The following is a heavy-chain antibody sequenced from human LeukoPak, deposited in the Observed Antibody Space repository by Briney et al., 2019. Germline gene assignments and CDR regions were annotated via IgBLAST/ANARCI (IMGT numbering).Heavy chain of an antibody. CDR3: AKLDDTWSGFWVTTRQNMDV. J-gene: IGHJ6*02. CDR2: ISGSGGST. V-gene: IGHV3-23*01. Sequence: GGSLRLSCAASGFTFSSYAMSWVRQAPGKGLEWVSAISGSGGSTYYADSVKGRFTISRDNSKNTLYLQMNSLRAEDTAVYYCAKLDDTWSGFWVTTRQNMDVWGQGTTVTVTS. D-gene: IGHD3-3*01. CDR1: GFTFSSYA.